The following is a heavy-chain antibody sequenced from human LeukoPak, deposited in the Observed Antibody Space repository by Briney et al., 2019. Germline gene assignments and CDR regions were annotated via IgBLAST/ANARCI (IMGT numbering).Heavy chain of an antibody. V-gene: IGHV4-30-4*01. CDR1: GGSISSGDYY. CDR3: ARPYYYDSRIDP. D-gene: IGHD3-22*01. Sequence: TLSLTCTVSGGSISSGDYYWSWIRQPPGKGLEWIAYMYYSGSAYYNPSLKSRVTMSADTSKNQLSLKLSSVTAADTAVYYCARPYYYDSRIDPWGQGILVTVSS. J-gene: IGHJ5*02. CDR2: MYYSGSA.